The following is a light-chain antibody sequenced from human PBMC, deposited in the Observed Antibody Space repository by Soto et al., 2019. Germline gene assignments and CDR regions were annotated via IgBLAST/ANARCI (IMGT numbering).Light chain of an antibody. CDR2: DVR. Sequence: QAVVTQPASVSGSPGQSITISCTGTSSDVGGHNFVSWYQQHPGRAPKLMIYDVRNRPSGVSNRFSGSKSANTASLVISGLQAEDEADYYCSSYSSSDILVFGRGTKLTVL. J-gene: IGLJ2*01. V-gene: IGLV2-14*03. CDR1: SSDVGGHNF. CDR3: SSYSSSDILV.